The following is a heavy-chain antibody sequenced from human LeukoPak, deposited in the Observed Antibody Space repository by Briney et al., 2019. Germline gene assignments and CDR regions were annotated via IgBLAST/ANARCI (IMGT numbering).Heavy chain of an antibody. J-gene: IGHJ5*02. Sequence: GSLRLSCAASGFTFSSYAMSWVRQAPGKGLEWIGSIYYSGSTYYNPSLKSRVTISVDTSKNQFSLKLSSVTAADTAVYYCARRFRFEAPGFDPWGQGTLVTVSS. D-gene: IGHD3-3*01. CDR2: IYYSGST. CDR3: ARRFRFEAPGFDP. V-gene: IGHV4-39*01. CDR1: GFTFSSYA.